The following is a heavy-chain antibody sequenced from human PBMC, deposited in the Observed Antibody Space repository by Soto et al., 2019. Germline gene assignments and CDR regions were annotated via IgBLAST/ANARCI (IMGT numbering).Heavy chain of an antibody. V-gene: IGHV3-21*01. CDR2: ISGGSSDT. J-gene: IGHJ4*01. CDR1: ECTRRGVL. Sequence: ASECTRRGVLMNWVRQVPGKGLEWVASISGGSSDTWYADSVKGRFIISRDNAQNSLFLQMNTLRPEDTAMYYCARAAYWRPGTQVT. CDR3: ARAAY.